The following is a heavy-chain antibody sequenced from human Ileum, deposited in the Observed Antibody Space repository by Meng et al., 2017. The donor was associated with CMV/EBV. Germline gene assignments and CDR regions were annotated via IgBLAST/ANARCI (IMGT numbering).Heavy chain of an antibody. D-gene: IGHD2-15*01. CDR2: SYYSSKWNY. CDR1: GDSVSRTDAA. V-gene: IGHV6-1*01. Sequence: SGDSVSRTDAAWNWIRQSPSRGLEWLGRSYYSSKWNYDYAGSVKSRITINPDTSKNHFSLQLNSVTLDDTAVYYCARGWLLHGMDVWGQGTSVTVSS. CDR3: ARGWLLHGMDV. J-gene: IGHJ6*02.